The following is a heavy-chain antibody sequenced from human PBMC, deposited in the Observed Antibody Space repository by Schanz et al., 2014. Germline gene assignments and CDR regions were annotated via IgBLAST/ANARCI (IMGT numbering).Heavy chain of an antibody. CDR1: GFTFKNFG. CDR3: ANRGHLRGWFDS. J-gene: IGHJ5*01. Sequence: QVQLVESGGGVVQPGGSLRLSCAASGFTFKNFGMHWVRQTPGKGLEWMAFIWYDGSNKIYADSVKGRFTISRDNSNNTLFLQMSSLRVEDTALYYCANRGHLRGWFDSWGQGILVTVSS. V-gene: IGHV3-30*02. CDR2: IWYDGSNK. D-gene: IGHD3-10*01.